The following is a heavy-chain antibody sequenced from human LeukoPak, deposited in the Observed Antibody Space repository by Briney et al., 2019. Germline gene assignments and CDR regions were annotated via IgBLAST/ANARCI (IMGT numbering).Heavy chain of an antibody. CDR1: GGSISSGSYY. CDR2: IYTSGST. V-gene: IGHV4-61*02. J-gene: IGHJ6*03. CDR3: ARGGGGSYYEYYYYYMDV. Sequence: SQTLSLTCTVSGGSISSGSYYWSWIRQPAGKGLEWIGRIYTSGSTNYNPSLKSRVTISVDTSKNQFSLKLSSVTAADTAVYYCARGGGGSYYEYYYYYMDVWGKGTTVTVSS. D-gene: IGHD1-26*01.